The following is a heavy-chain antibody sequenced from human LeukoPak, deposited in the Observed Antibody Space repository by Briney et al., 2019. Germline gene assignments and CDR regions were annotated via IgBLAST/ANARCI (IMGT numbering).Heavy chain of an antibody. CDR3: AKDRGSSWPYYGMDV. CDR1: GFTFDDYA. Sequence: GGSLRLPCAASGFTFDDYAMHWVRQAPGKGLEWVLGISWNSGSIGYADSVKGRFTISRDNAKNSLHLQMNSLRAEDTALYYCAKDRGSSWPYYGMDVWGQGTTVTVSS. J-gene: IGHJ6*02. D-gene: IGHD6-13*01. V-gene: IGHV3-9*01. CDR2: ISWNSGSI.